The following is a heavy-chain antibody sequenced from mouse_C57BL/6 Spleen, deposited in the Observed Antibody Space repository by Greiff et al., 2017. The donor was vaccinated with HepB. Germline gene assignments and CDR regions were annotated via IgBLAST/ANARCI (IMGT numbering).Heavy chain of an antibody. V-gene: IGHV1-76*01. D-gene: IGHD3-2*02. Sequence: VQRVESGAELVRPGASVKLSCKASGYTFTDYYINWVKQRPGQGLEWIARIYPGSGNTYYNEKFKGKATLTAEKSSSTAYMQLSSLTSEDSAVYFCARGGQLRRYFDYWGQGTTLTVSS. CDR2: IYPGSGNT. CDR3: ARGGQLRRYFDY. J-gene: IGHJ2*01. CDR1: GYTFTDYY.